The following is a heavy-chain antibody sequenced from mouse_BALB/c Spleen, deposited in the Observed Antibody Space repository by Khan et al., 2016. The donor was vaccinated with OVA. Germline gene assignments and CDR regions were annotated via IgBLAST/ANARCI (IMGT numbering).Heavy chain of an antibody. CDR1: GFNIKDTY. CDR2: FEPANGNT. Sequence: VQLKQSGAELVKPGASVKLSCTASGFNIKDTYMHWVKQRPEQGLEWIGTFEPANGNTKYDPKFQGKATITTDTSSNTAYLQISSLTSEDTAVDYCATWGVYAMDYWGQGTSVTVSS. V-gene: IGHV14-3*02. J-gene: IGHJ4*01. CDR3: ATWGVYAMDY. D-gene: IGHD4-1*01.